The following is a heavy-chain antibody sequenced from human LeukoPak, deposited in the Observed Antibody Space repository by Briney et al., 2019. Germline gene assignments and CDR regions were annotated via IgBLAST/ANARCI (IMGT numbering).Heavy chain of an antibody. D-gene: IGHD3-22*01. Sequence: GGSLRLSCAASGFTFSSYSMNWVRQAPGKGLEWVSSISSSSSYIYYADSVKGRFTISRDNAKNSLYLQMNSLRAEDTAVYYCAREGYYDSSGYREGHAFDIWGQGTMVTVSS. J-gene: IGHJ3*02. CDR2: ISSSSSYI. CDR1: GFTFSSYS. V-gene: IGHV3-21*01. CDR3: AREGYYDSSGYREGHAFDI.